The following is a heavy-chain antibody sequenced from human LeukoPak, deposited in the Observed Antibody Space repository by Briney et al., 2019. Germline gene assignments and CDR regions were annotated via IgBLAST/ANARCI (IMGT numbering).Heavy chain of an antibody. Sequence: SETLSLTCTVSGGSISSYYWSWIRQPAGKGLEWIGRIFTSGGTNYNPSLKSRVTMSVDTSKNQFSLKLSSVTAADTAVYYCAGHHPRNTVGFWGQGTLVTVSS. CDR1: GGSISSYY. CDR2: IFTSGGT. D-gene: IGHD2/OR15-2a*01. CDR3: AGHHPRNTVGF. J-gene: IGHJ4*02. V-gene: IGHV4-4*07.